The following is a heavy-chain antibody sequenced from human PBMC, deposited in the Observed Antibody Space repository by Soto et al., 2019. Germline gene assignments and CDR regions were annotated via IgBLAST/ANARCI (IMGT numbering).Heavy chain of an antibody. CDR2: ISYSRSNK. D-gene: IGHD3-3*01. J-gene: IGHJ4*02. CDR1: GFTFSSYG. Sequence: GGSLRLSCAASGFTFSSYGMHWVRQAPGKGLEWVAAISYSRSNKYYADSVKGRFTISRDNAKNSLYLQMNSLRAEDTAVYYCARSVRSPPDYWGQGTLVTVSS. CDR3: ARSVRSPPDY. V-gene: IGHV3-30*03.